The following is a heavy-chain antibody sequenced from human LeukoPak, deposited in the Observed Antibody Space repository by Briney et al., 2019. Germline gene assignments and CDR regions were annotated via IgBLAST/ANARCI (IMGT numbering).Heavy chain of an antibody. V-gene: IGHV3-21*01. J-gene: IGHJ4*02. CDR1: GFTFSSYN. CDR3: AREGDLGYYFDY. CDR2: ISSSSNYI. D-gene: IGHD3-16*01. Sequence: GGSLRLSCAASGFTFSSYNMNWVRQAPGKGLEWVSSISSSSNYIYYADSVKGRFTISRDNAKNSLYLQMNSPRAEDTAVYYCAREGDLGYYFDYWGQGTLVTVSS.